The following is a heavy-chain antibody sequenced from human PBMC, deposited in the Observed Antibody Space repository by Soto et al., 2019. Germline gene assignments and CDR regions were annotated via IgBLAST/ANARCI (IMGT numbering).Heavy chain of an antibody. D-gene: IGHD4-4*01. Sequence: QLRLRESGPGLVKPSETLSLTCSVSGDSITNTTYYWDWIRQPPGKGLEWLGSVYKSGSTYYNPSLESRVTVSVDTAKNQFSLELDSVTAADTAVYYCASQRDGYSIDYWGQGSLVTVSS. CDR3: ASQRDGYSIDY. CDR2: VYKSGST. V-gene: IGHV4-39*01. CDR1: GDSITNTTYY. J-gene: IGHJ4*02.